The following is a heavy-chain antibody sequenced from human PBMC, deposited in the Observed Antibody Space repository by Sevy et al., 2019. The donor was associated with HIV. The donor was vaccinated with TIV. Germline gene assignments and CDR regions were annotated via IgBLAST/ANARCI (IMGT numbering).Heavy chain of an antibody. CDR1: GFTFSDFY. J-gene: IGHJ2*01. V-gene: IGHV3-11*01. CDR3: ARDRRGDSSGYYYWYFDL. Sequence: GGSLRLSCAISGFTFSDFYMSWLRQAPGKGLEWVSYISDDGNTMFYADSVKGRFTISRDNAKKSLFLQMNSLRAEDTAVYYCARDRRGDSSGYYYWYFDLWGRGTLVTVSS. D-gene: IGHD3-22*01. CDR2: ISDDGNTM.